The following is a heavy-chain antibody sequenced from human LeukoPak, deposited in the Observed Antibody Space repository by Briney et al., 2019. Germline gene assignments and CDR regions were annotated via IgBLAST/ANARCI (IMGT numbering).Heavy chain of an antibody. CDR2: IYYSGST. Sequence: PSETLSLTCTVSGGSISSYYWSRIRQPPGKGLEWIGYIYYSGSTNYNPSLKSRVTISVDTSKNQFSLKLSSVTAADTAVYYCARLFGYGYDYWGQGTLVTVSS. D-gene: IGHD5-18*01. CDR1: GGSISSYY. V-gene: IGHV4-59*01. CDR3: ARLFGYGYDY. J-gene: IGHJ4*02.